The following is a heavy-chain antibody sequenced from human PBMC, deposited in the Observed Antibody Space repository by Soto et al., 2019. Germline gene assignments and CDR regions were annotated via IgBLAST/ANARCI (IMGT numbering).Heavy chain of an antibody. CDR3: ARGRIVGATAGLDY. CDR2: INPNSGGT. J-gene: IGHJ4*02. V-gene: IGHV1-2*04. CDR1: GYTFTGYY. D-gene: IGHD1-26*01. Sequence: GASVKVSCKASGYTFTGYYMHWVRQAPGQGLEWMGWINPNSGGTNYAQKFQGWVTMTRDTSISTAYMELSRLRSDDTAVYYCARGRIVGATAGLDYWGQGTLVTVSS.